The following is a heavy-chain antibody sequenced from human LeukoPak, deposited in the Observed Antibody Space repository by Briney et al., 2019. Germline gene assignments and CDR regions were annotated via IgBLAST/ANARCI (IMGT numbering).Heavy chain of an antibody. J-gene: IGHJ4*02. Sequence: GGSLTLSCAASGFTFGGHWMSWVRQAPGKGLEWVANINQGGSDKSYVDSVKGRFTISRDNANNLLYLQMNSLIGEDTAVYYCTRDRSRAEDDWGQGTLVSVS. CDR2: INQGGSDK. CDR1: GFTFGGHW. V-gene: IGHV3-7*01. CDR3: TRDRSRAEDD. D-gene: IGHD1-14*01.